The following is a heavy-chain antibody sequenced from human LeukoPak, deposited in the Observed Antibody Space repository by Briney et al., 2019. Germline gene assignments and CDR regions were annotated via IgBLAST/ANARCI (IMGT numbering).Heavy chain of an antibody. J-gene: IGHJ4*02. CDR1: GFTFSSYA. CDR3: ANRLSATRHSRGYFDY. D-gene: IGHD3-16*01. Sequence: GGSLRLSCAASGFTFSSYAMSWVRQAPGKGLEWVSAISGSGGSTYYADSVKGRFTISRDNSKNTLYLQMNSLRAEDTAVYYCANRLSATRHSRGYFDYWGQGTLVTVSS. CDR2: ISGSGGST. V-gene: IGHV3-23*01.